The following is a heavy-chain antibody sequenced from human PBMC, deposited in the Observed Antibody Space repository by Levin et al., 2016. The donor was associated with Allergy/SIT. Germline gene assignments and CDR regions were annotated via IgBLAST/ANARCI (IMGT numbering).Heavy chain of an antibody. J-gene: IGHJ4*02. V-gene: IGHV1-2*02. D-gene: IGHD1-26*01. CDR3: AGRGGGSYGLHPHFDY. CDR1: GYTFTGYY. CDR2: INPNSGGT. Sequence: ASVKVSCKASGYTFTGYYMHWVRQAPGQGLEWMGWINPNSGGTNYAQKFQGRVTMTRDTSISTAYMELSRLRSDDTAVYYCAGRGGGSYGLHPHFDYWGQGTLVTVSS.